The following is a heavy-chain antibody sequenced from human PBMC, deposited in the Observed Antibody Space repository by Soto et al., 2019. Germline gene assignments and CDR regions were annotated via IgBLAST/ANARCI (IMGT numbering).Heavy chain of an antibody. D-gene: IGHD3-10*01. V-gene: IGHV3-33*01. CDR1: GFTFSTYG. Sequence: PGGSLRLSCAPSGFTFSTYGMHWVRQAPGKGLEWVAVIWYDGSNQCYADSVKGRFTISRDNSKNVLYLQMNSLRAEDTAVYYCARDLGAFNYGSAYFDYWGQGTPVTVSS. J-gene: IGHJ4*02. CDR2: IWYDGSNQ. CDR3: ARDLGAFNYGSAYFDY.